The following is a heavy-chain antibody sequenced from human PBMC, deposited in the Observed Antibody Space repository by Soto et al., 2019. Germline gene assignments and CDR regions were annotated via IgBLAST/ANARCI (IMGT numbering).Heavy chain of an antibody. CDR2: IDPSDSYT. Sequence: LGESLKISCKGSGYSFTSYWISWVRQMPGKGLEWMGRIDPSDSYTNYSPSFQGHVPISADTSIRTAYLQWSSLEASDTALYYCARPPTGRKWVFDIWGQGTMVTVSS. CDR1: GYSFTSYW. J-gene: IGHJ3*02. D-gene: IGHD2-15*01. V-gene: IGHV5-10-1*01. CDR3: ARPPTGRKWVFDI.